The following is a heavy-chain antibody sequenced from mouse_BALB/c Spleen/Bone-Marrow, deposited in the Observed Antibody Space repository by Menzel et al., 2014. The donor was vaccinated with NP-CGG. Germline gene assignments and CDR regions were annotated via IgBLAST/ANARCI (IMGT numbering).Heavy chain of an antibody. J-gene: IGHJ2*01. CDR1: GFTFSSFG. D-gene: IGHD1-1*01. CDR2: ISSGSSTI. CDR3: ARSGSSSGYFDY. V-gene: IGHV5-17*02. Sequence: EVQLVESGGGLVQPGGSRKLSCAASGFTFSSFGMHWARQAPEKGLEWVAYISSGSSTIYYADTVMGRFTISRDNPKNTLFLQMTSLRSEDTAVYYCARSGSSSGYFDYWGQGTTLTVSS.